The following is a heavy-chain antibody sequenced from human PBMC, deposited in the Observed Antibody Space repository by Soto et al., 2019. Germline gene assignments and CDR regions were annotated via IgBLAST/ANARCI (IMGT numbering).Heavy chain of an antibody. CDR2: ISGRGGST. J-gene: IGHJ1*01. Sequence: GGSLRLSCAASGFTFSAYAMSWVRQAPGGGLEWVSGISGRGGSTYYGDSVQGRFTISRDNSKSTVFVQMNSLRAEDTAVYYCAKSPAPQQAADADYFVADVPEYFHHWGQGTLVTVSS. CDR3: AKSPAPQQAADADYFVADVPEYFHH. CDR1: GFTFSAYA. V-gene: IGHV3-23*01. D-gene: IGHD3-16*01.